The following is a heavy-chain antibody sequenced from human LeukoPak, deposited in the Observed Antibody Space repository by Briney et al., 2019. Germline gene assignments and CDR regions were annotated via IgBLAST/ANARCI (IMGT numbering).Heavy chain of an antibody. V-gene: IGHV1-8*01. CDR2: MNPNSGNT. CDR1: GYTFTSYD. D-gene: IGHD2-15*01. Sequence: ASVKVSCKASGYTFTSYDINWVRQATGQGLEWMGWMNPNSGNTGYAQNFQGRVTITRDTSISTAYMELNSLRSVDTAVYYCARGDYCSVGSCHSRYWGQGTLVTVSS. CDR3: ARGDYCSVGSCHSRY. J-gene: IGHJ4*02.